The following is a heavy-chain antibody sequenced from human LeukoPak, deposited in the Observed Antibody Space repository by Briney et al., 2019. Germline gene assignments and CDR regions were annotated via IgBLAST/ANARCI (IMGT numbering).Heavy chain of an antibody. CDR2: IYHSGST. CDR1: GGSISSGGYS. CDR3: ARVYYDSSGSDWFDP. Sequence: SETLSLTCAVSGGSISSGGYSWSWIRRPPGKGLEWIGYIYHSGSTYYNPSLKSRVTISVDRSKNQFSLKLSSVTAADTAVYYCARVYYDSSGSDWFDPWGQGTLVTVSS. J-gene: IGHJ5*02. V-gene: IGHV4-30-2*01. D-gene: IGHD3-22*01.